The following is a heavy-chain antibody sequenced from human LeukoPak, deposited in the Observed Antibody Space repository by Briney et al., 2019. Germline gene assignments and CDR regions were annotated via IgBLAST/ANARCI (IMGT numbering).Heavy chain of an antibody. CDR2: IIPILGIA. V-gene: IGHV1-69*04. D-gene: IGHD3-22*01. Sequence: SVEVSCKASGGTFSSYTISWVRQAPGQGLGWMGRIIPILGIANYAQKFQGRVTITADKSTSTAYMELSSLRSEDTAVYYCAREPGGSGYYDYWGQGTLVTVSS. CDR1: GGTFSSYT. CDR3: AREPGGSGYYDY. J-gene: IGHJ4*02.